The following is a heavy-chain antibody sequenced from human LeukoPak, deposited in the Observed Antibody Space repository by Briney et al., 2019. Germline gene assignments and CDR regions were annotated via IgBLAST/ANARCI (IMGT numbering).Heavy chain of an antibody. Sequence: SETLSLTCTVSGGSISSSGYYWGWLRQPPGRGLEWIGSIYYSGSTYYNPSLKSRATISVDTSKNQFSLKLRSVTAADTAVYYCARSGLGVGMDVWGQGTTVTVSS. D-gene: IGHD1-26*01. CDR1: GGSISSSGYY. CDR3: ARSGLGVGMDV. J-gene: IGHJ6*02. V-gene: IGHV4-39*01. CDR2: IYYSGST.